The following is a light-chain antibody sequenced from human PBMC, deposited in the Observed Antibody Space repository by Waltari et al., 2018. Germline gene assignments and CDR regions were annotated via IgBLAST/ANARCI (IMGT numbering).Light chain of an antibody. V-gene: IGKV3-20*01. CDR1: QSVGRY. Sequence: EIVLTQSPATLSLSPGERATLSCRARQSVGRYLAWYQQKPGQAPRLLIYDASIRATGIPDRFSGSGSGTDFSLTISRLEPEDFAVYYCQKYVSLPATFGQGTKVEIK. CDR2: DAS. CDR3: QKYVSLPAT. J-gene: IGKJ1*01.